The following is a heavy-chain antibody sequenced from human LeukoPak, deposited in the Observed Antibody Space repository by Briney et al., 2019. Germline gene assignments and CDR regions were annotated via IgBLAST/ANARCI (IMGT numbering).Heavy chain of an antibody. V-gene: IGHV1-2*02. CDR1: GYTFTGYH. CDR3: ARDDEHPYDTKVLDAYDV. D-gene: IGHD3-22*01. CDR2: IRPNDGVT. Sequence: ASVKVSCKTSGYTFTGYHINWVRQAPGQGLEWVGWIRPNDGVTKYSQNLQGRVTVSRDTSISTTYLELSSLTSDDTATYYCARDDEHPYDTKVLDAYDVWGRGTMVTVSS. J-gene: IGHJ3*01.